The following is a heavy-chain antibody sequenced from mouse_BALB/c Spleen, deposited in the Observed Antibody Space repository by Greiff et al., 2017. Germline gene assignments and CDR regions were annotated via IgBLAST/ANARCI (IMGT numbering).Heavy chain of an antibody. CDR3: ARITTVVATNYYAMDY. CDR2: ISSGGST. D-gene: IGHD1-1*01. J-gene: IGHJ4*01. V-gene: IGHV5-6-5*01. Sequence: DVMLVESGGGLVKPGGSLKLSCAASGFTFSSYAMSWVRQTPEKRLEWVASISSGGSTYYPDSVKGRFTISRDNARNILYLQMSSLRSEDTAMYYCARITTVVATNYYAMDYWGQGTSVTVSS. CDR1: GFTFSSYA.